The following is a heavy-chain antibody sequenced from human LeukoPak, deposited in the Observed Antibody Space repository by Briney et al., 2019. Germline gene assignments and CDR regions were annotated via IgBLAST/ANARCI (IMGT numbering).Heavy chain of an antibody. CDR3: ATTTPRFGESI. Sequence: SETLSLTCAVSGGSISSGGYSWSWIRQPPGKGLEWIGYIYHSGSTYYNPSLKSRVTISVDRSKNQFSLKLSSVTAADTAVYYCATTTPRFGESIWGQGTMVTVSS. CDR2: IYHSGST. CDR1: GGSISSGGYS. J-gene: IGHJ3*02. D-gene: IGHD3-10*01. V-gene: IGHV4-30-2*01.